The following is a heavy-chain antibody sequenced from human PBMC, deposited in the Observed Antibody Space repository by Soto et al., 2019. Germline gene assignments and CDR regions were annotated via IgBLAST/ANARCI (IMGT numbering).Heavy chain of an antibody. V-gene: IGHV3-64*01. CDR1: GFTFSSYA. CDR3: SRGDCRSTSFYAGIRAD. CDR2: ISSNGGST. D-gene: IGHD2-2*01. J-gene: IGHJ4*02. Sequence: EVQLVESGGGLVQPGGSLRLSCAASGFTFSSYAMHWVRQAPGKGLEYVSAISSNGGSTDYANSVKGRFTISRDNSKNTRYLQMGLLRGEDMAVYYCSRGDCRSTSFYAGIRADWGQGTLVTVAS.